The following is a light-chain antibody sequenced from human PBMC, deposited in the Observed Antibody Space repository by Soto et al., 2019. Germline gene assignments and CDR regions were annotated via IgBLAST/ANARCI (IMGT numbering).Light chain of an antibody. CDR3: QHYGRSLWT. CDR2: GAS. Sequence: EIVLTQSPGTLSLSPGERATLSCRASQSVRSTDLAWYQQKPGQAPRLLIYGASGRATGIPDRFSGSGSGTDFPLAITGLEPEDFAVYYCQHYGRSLWTFGQGTRVEI. V-gene: IGKV3-20*01. CDR1: QSVRSTD. J-gene: IGKJ1*01.